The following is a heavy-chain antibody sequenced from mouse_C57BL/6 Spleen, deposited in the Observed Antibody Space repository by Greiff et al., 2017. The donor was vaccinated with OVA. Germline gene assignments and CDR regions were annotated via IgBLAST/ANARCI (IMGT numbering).Heavy chain of an antibody. J-gene: IGHJ2*01. CDR2: ISYDGSN. CDR3: ARAGYGSSIYYFDY. V-gene: IGHV3-6*01. Sequence: EVKLEESGPGLVKPSQSLSLTCSVPGYSITSGYYWNWIRQFPGNKLEWMGYISYDGSNNYNPSLKNRISITRDTSKNQFFLKWNSVTTEDTATYYGARAGYGSSIYYFDYWGQGTTLTVSS. CDR1: GYSITSGYY. D-gene: IGHD1-1*01.